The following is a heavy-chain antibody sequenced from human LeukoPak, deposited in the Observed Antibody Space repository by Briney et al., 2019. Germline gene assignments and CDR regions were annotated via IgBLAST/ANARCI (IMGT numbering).Heavy chain of an antibody. D-gene: IGHD2-2*02. J-gene: IGHJ3*02. CDR3: AKDCSSTGCYTGGAFDI. V-gene: IGHV3-30*02. CDR1: GFTFSSYG. Sequence: GGSLRLSCAASGFTFSSYGMHWVRQAPGKGLEWVAFIRYDGSNKYYADSVKGRFTISRDNSKNTLYLQMNSLRAEDTAVYYCAKDCSSTGCYTGGAFDIWGQGTMVTVSS. CDR2: IRYDGSNK.